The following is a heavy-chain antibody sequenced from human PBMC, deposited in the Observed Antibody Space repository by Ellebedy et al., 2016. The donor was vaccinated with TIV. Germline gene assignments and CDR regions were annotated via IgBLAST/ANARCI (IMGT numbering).Heavy chain of an antibody. J-gene: IGHJ4*02. D-gene: IGHD1-14*01. CDR2: IYSGGGT. CDR1: GFTVSSNY. Sequence: GESLKISCAASGFTVSSNYMSWVRQAPGKGLEWVSVIYSGGGTSYAESVKGRFTISRDDSKNTLFLQMNSLRAEDTALYYCGKDISPGGLDSWGQGTLVTVSS. V-gene: IGHV3-53*05. CDR3: GKDISPGGLDS.